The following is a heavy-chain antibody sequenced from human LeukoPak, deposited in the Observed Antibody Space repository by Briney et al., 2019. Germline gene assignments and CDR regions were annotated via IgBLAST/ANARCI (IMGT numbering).Heavy chain of an antibody. CDR2: INHSGST. D-gene: IGHD6-19*01. Sequence: SETLSLTCAVHGGSFSSYYWSWIRQPPGRGLEWIGEINHSGSTNYNPSLKSRVTISIDTSKIQFSLKLSSLTVADRAVYYFARDVAEARRDCWGRGTLVTVSS. CDR1: GGSFSSYY. J-gene: IGHJ4*02. CDR3: ARDVAEARRDC. V-gene: IGHV4-34*01.